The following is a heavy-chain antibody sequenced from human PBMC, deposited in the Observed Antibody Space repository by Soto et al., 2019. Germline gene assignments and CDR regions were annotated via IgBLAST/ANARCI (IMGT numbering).Heavy chain of an antibody. CDR1: GGTFNRET. D-gene: IGHD3-10*01. CDR2: IIPVLDLA. V-gene: IGHV1-69*02. CDR3: ARGGKLGGDLDV. Sequence: QAQLVQSGAEVKKPGSSVKVSCKASGGTFNRETFSWVRQAPGQGLQWMGRIIPVLDLADYAQKFEGRVTITADTSTTTLYLDLSGLGSDDTAVYYCARGGKLGGDLDVWGKGTPVIVSS. J-gene: IGHJ6*04.